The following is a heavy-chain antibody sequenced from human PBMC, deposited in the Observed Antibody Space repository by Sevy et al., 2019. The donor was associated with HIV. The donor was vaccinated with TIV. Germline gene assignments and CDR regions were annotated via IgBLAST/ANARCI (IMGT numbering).Heavy chain of an antibody. Sequence: SETLSLTCTVSGGSISSSSYYWGWIRQPPGKGLEWIGSIYYSGSTYYNPSLKSPVTISVDTSKNQFYQKLSSVTAADTAVYYCARGGGKQLWFEIDYWGQGTLVTVSS. D-gene: IGHD5-18*01. CDR3: ARGGGKQLWFEIDY. CDR2: IYYSGST. CDR1: GGSISSSSYY. J-gene: IGHJ4*02. V-gene: IGHV4-39*01.